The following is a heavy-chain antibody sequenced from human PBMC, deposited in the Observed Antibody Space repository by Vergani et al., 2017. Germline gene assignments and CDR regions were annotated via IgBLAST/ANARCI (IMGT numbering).Heavy chain of an antibody. Sequence: QVQLPQWGAGLLKPSETLSLTCAVYGGSFSGYYWSWIRQPPGKGLEWIGEINHSGSTNYNPSLKSRVTISVDTSKNQFSLKLSSVTAADTAVYYCARHYYDIVTGWQSNWFDPWGQGTLVTVSS. J-gene: IGHJ5*02. CDR2: INHSGST. D-gene: IGHD3-9*01. CDR1: GGSFSGYY. V-gene: IGHV4-34*01. CDR3: ARHYYDIVTGWQSNWFDP.